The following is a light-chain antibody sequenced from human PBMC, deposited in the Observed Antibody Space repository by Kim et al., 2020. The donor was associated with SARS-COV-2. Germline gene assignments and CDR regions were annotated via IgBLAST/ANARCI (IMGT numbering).Light chain of an antibody. CDR2: EVS. CDR1: SSDVGGYNY. CDR3: SSYAGSNNLV. V-gene: IGLV2-8*01. Sequence: GQSVTIACTGTSSDVGGYNYVAWYQHHPGKAPILMIYEVSKRPSRVPDRFSGSKSGNAGSLTVSGLQAEDEADYYCSSYAGSNNLVFGGGTQLTVL. J-gene: IGLJ3*02.